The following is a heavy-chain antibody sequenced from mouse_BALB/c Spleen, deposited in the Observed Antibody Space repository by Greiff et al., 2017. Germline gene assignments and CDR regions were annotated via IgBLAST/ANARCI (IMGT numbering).Heavy chain of an antibody. CDR1: GFNIKDTY. CDR3: ANHPGYYFDY. V-gene: IGHV14-3*02. CDR2: IDPANGNT. J-gene: IGHJ2*01. Sequence: EVMLVESGAELVKPGASVKLSCTASGFNIKDTYMHWVKQRPEQGLEWIGRIDPANGNTKYDPKFQGKATISADTSSNTAYLQLSSLTSEDTAVYYCANHPGYYFDYWGQGTTLTVSS.